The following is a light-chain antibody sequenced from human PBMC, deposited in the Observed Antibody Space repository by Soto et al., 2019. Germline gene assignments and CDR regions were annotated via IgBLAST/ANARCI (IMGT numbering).Light chain of an antibody. Sequence: EIVMTQSPATLSVSPGERATLSGRASQSVSSNLAWHQQKPGQAPRLLIYGASTRATGIPARFSGSGSGTEFTLTISSLQSADFAVYYCQQYNNWPLTFGGGTKVEIK. CDR3: QQYNNWPLT. V-gene: IGKV3-15*01. CDR1: QSVSSN. CDR2: GAS. J-gene: IGKJ4*01.